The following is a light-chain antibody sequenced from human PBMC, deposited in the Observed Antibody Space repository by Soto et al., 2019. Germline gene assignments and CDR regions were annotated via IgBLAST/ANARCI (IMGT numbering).Light chain of an antibody. J-gene: IGLJ2*01. CDR1: SSNIGSNP. Sequence: QSVLTQPPSASGTPGQRVTISCSGSSSNIGSNPVNWYQRLPGTAPKLLIYSTNQRPSGVPDRFSGSKSGTSASLAISGLQSEDEADYYCAAWDDSLNGVVFGGGTKLTVL. V-gene: IGLV1-44*01. CDR3: AAWDDSLNGVV. CDR2: STN.